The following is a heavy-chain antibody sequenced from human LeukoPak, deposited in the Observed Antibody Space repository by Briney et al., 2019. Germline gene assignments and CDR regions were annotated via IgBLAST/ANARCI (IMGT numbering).Heavy chain of an antibody. CDR2: INHSGST. J-gene: IGHJ5*02. V-gene: IGHV4-34*01. Sequence: SETLSLTCAVYGGSFSGYYWSWIRQPPGKGLEWMGEINHSGSTNYNPSFKSRVTISVDPSKNQFSLKLSSVTAADTAVYYCARGALRYFDWLPSPNWFDPWGQGTLVTVSS. CDR3: ARGALRYFDWLPSPNWFDP. CDR1: GGSFSGYY. D-gene: IGHD3-9*01.